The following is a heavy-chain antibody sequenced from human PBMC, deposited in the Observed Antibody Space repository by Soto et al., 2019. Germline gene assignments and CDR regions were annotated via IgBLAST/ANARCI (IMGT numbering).Heavy chain of an antibody. J-gene: IGHJ4*02. CDR3: AGGYSYSPGFYFDY. CDR2: VWYDGSNQ. D-gene: IGHD5-18*01. CDR1: GFTFSSYA. Sequence: AGSLRLSCAASGFTFSSYAMHWVRQSPGKGLEWVAVVWYDGSNQYYADSVKGRFTIFRDNSKNTLFLQMNSLRVEDTAVYYCAGGYSYSPGFYFDYWGQGSLVTVS. V-gene: IGHV3-33*01.